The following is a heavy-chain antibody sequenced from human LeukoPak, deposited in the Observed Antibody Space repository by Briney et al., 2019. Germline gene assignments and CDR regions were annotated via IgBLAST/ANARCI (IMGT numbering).Heavy chain of an antibody. CDR1: GGSISSHF. J-gene: IGHJ3*02. D-gene: IGHD3-22*01. Sequence: SETLSLTCTVSGGSISSHFWSWIRQSPGKGLEWIGYIFNTGSTNYNPSLKSRVTMSVDTSKNQFSLRLSSVTAADTAVYFRARDQYSVHSRNYHSSAFDIWGQGTMVTVSS. V-gene: IGHV4-59*11. CDR3: ARDQYSVHSRNYHSSAFDI. CDR2: IFNTGST.